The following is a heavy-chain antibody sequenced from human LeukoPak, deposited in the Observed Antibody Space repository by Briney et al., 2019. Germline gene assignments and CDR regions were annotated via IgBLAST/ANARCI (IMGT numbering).Heavy chain of an antibody. CDR1: GGTLSSYA. CDR3: ASPFEQQLVPLGPFDI. Sequence: SVKVSCKASGGTLSSYAISWVRQAPGQGLEWMGSIIPILGIANYAQKFQGRVTITADKSTSTAYMELSSLRSEDTAAYYCASPFEQQLVPLGPFDIWGQGTMVTVSS. D-gene: IGHD6-13*01. J-gene: IGHJ3*02. V-gene: IGHV1-69*04. CDR2: IIPILGIA.